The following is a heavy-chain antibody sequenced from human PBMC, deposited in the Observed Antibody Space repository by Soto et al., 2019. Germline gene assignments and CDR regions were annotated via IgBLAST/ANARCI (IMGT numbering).Heavy chain of an antibody. J-gene: IGHJ4*02. CDR3: ARERRRLGYCSSTSCYNYDY. V-gene: IGHV3-33*01. CDR2: IWYDGSNK. D-gene: IGHD2-2*02. Sequence: SGGSLRLSCAASGFTFSSYGMHWVRQAPGKGLEWVAVIWYDGSNKYYADSVKGRFTISRDNSKNTLYLQMNSLRAEDTAVYYCARERRRLGYCSSTSCYNYDYWGQGTLVTVSS. CDR1: GFTFSSYG.